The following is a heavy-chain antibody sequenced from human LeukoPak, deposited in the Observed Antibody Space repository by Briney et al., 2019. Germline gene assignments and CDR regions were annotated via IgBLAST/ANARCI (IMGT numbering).Heavy chain of an antibody. V-gene: IGHV1-18*01. CDR2: ISAYNGNT. CDR1: GYTFTSYG. CDR3: ARAYSGSFYYYYYYMDV. D-gene: IGHD1-26*01. Sequence: ASVKVSCTASGYTFTSYGISWVRQAPGQGLEWMGWISAYNGNTNYAQKLQGRVTMTTDTSTSTAYMELRSLRSDDTAVYYCARAYSGSFYYYYYYMDVWGKGTTVTVSS. J-gene: IGHJ6*03.